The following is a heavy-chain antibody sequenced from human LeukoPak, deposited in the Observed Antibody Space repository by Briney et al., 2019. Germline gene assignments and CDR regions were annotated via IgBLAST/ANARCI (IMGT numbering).Heavy chain of an antibody. CDR3: AKEGRSLQTY. Sequence: GGSLRLSCAASGFMFSSNWMSWVRLAPGKGLEWVANIKEDGTETYYVDSVKGRFTISRDNAKNSLYLQMNSLRVEDTAVYYCAKEGRSLQTYWGQGTLVTVYS. V-gene: IGHV3-7*03. D-gene: IGHD5-24*01. J-gene: IGHJ4*02. CDR2: IKEDGTET. CDR1: GFMFSSNW.